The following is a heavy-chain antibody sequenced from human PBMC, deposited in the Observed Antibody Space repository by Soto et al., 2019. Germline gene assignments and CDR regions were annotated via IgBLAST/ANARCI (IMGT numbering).Heavy chain of an antibody. CDR2: IYYSGST. CDR1: GGSISSGGYY. V-gene: IGHV4-31*03. Sequence: PSETLSLTCTVCGGSISSGGYYWSWIRQHPGKGLEWIGYIYYSGSTYYNPSLKSRVTISVDTSKNQFSLKLSSVTAADTAVYYCARDQGSSGYYYVGTGFDYWGQGTLVTVSS. J-gene: IGHJ4*02. D-gene: IGHD3-22*01. CDR3: ARDQGSSGYYYVGTGFDY.